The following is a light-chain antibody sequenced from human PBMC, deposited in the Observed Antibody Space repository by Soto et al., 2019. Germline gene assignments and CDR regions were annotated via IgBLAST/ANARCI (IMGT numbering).Light chain of an antibody. Sequence: EIVMTQSPATLSVSPGERATLSCRASQSVSSNLAWYQQNPGQAPRLLIYGASTRATGIPARFSGSGSGTEFTLTISNLPSEDFAVYYCQQYNNWLPITFGQGTKLEIK. J-gene: IGKJ2*01. V-gene: IGKV3-15*01. CDR2: GAS. CDR3: QQYNNWLPIT. CDR1: QSVSSN.